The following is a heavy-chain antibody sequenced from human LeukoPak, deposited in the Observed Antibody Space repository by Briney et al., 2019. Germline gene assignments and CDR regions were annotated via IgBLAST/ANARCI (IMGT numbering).Heavy chain of an antibody. CDR2: IYYSGST. CDR1: GGSISSGDYY. D-gene: IGHD1-1*01. V-gene: IGHV4-30-4*01. Sequence: RPSETLSLTCTVSGGSISSGDYYWSWIRQPPGKGLEWIGYIYYSGSTYYNPSLKSRVTISADTSKNQFSLKLSSVTAADTAVYYCARDGRSAGTTQGGMDDAFDIWGQGTMVTVSS. CDR3: ARDGRSAGTTQGGMDDAFDI. J-gene: IGHJ3*02.